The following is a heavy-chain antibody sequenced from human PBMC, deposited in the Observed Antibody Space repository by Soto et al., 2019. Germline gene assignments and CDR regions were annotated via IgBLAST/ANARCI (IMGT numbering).Heavy chain of an antibody. CDR3: ARMASAGTLNWFDP. Sequence: ASVNVSCMASGYTFLNFDISWLLQPVGQGLEWLGWMNPGSGKTGYASKFQGRVAMTRDASTGTSHLELSSLTSDDTAVYYCARMASAGTLNWFDPWGQGTLVTVSS. J-gene: IGHJ5*02. CDR1: GYTFLNFD. D-gene: IGHD6-13*01. V-gene: IGHV1-8*02. CDR2: MNPGSGKT.